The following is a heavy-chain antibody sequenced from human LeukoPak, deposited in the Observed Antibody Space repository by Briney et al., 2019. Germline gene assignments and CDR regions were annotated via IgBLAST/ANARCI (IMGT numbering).Heavy chain of an antibody. CDR1: GGSISNYY. Sequence: SETLSLTCTVSGGSISNYYWSWIRQPPGKGLEWIGYIYYSGSTNYNASLKSRVTISVDTSKNQFSLKLNSVTAADTAVYYCARDTAAAGTYYYYMDVWGKGTTVTVSS. V-gene: IGHV4-59*12. D-gene: IGHD6-13*01. CDR3: ARDTAAAGTYYYYMDV. CDR2: IYYSGST. J-gene: IGHJ6*03.